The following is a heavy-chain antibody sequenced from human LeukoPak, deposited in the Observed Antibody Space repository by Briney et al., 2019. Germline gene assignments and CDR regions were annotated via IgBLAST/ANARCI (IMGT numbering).Heavy chain of an antibody. Sequence: SETLSLTCTVSGGSINSDDYWSWIRQPPGKGLEWIGHINNSGNKYYNPSLRSRVTISVDTSRNQFSLMLNSVTAADTAMYYCARDGYNYGGRLFDYWGQGTLVTVSS. V-gene: IGHV4-30-4*02. CDR3: ARDGYNYGGRLFDY. D-gene: IGHD5-18*01. J-gene: IGHJ4*02. CDR1: GGSINSDDY. CDR2: INNSGNK.